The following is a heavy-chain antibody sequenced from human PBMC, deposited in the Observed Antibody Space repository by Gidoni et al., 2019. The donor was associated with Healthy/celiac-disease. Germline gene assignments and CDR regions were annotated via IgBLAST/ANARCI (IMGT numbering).Heavy chain of an antibody. D-gene: IGHD3-16*01. CDR1: VDSFSGYY. CDR3: ARNLGGSVGTDY. CDR2: VNDSGNT. Sequence: QVHLQQWGAGLLKPSEPLSLTCAVYVDSFSGYYWSWIRQPPGKGLEWIGEVNDSGNTNYSPSLKSRVTISVDTSKNQFSLKLTSVTAADTAVYYCARNLGGSVGTDYWGQGTLVTVSS. V-gene: IGHV4-34*01. J-gene: IGHJ4*02.